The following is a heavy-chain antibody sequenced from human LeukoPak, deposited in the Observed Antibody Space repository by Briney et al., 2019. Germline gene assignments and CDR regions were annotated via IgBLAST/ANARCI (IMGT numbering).Heavy chain of an antibody. D-gene: IGHD3-16*01. Sequence: GRSLRLSCSASGFTFSTYIMNWVRQAPGKGLEWVSYISSSGTYIYYAGSVKGRFTISRDNAKNSLYLQMNSLRAEDTSVYYCARGDLDMNDYWGQGTLVTVSS. J-gene: IGHJ4*02. CDR2: ISSSGTYI. CDR1: GFTFSTYI. CDR3: ARGDLDMNDY. V-gene: IGHV3-21*01.